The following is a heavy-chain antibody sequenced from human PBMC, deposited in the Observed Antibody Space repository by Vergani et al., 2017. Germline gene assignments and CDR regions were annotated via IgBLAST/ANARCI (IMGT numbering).Heavy chain of an antibody. CDR3: ATVTSYYGSGRYAFDI. J-gene: IGHJ3*02. D-gene: IGHD3-10*01. CDR2: FDPEDGET. Sequence: QVQLVQSGAEVKKPGASVKVSCKVSGYTLTELSMHWVRQAPGKGLEWMGGFDPEDGETIYAQKFQGRVTMTEDTSTDTAYMELSSLRSEDTAVYYCATVTSYYGSGRYAFDIWGQGTMVTVSS. V-gene: IGHV1-24*01. CDR1: GYTLTELS.